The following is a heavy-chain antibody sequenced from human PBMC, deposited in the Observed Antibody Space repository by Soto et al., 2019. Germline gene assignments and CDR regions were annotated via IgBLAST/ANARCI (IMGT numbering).Heavy chain of an antibody. CDR1: GGSISSYY. Sequence: SETLSLTCTVSGGSISSYYWSWIRQPPGKGLEWIGYIYYSGSTNYNPSLKSRVTISVDTSKNQFSLKLSSVTAADTAVYYCATYSSSSPYFDYWGQGTLVTVSS. D-gene: IGHD6-6*01. J-gene: IGHJ4*02. CDR3: ATYSSSSPYFDY. V-gene: IGHV4-59*01. CDR2: IYYSGST.